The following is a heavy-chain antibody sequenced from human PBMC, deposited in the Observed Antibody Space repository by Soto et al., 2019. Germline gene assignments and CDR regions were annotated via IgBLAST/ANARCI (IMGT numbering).Heavy chain of an antibody. J-gene: IGHJ4*02. D-gene: IGHD1-26*01. CDR2: INPKSGGT. CDR3: ARDLAKGGGSAGFDY. Sequence: QVQLVQSGAEVKKPGASVNVSCKASGYTFTVYYMHWVRQAPGQGLEWMGWINPKSGGTMYPQKFQGRVTMTWYTSIRTAYMALTRLRSDDTAVYYCARDLAKGGGSAGFDYWGQGTLVTVSS. CDR1: GYTFTVYY. V-gene: IGHV1-2*02.